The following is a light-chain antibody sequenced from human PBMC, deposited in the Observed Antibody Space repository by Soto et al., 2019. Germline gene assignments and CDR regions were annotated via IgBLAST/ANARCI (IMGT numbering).Light chain of an antibody. CDR3: AAWDDGLRAYV. CDR1: NSNIASNT. V-gene: IGLV1-47*01. J-gene: IGLJ1*01. CDR2: KTS. Sequence: QSVLTQPPSASETPGQTVSISCSGSNSNIASNTVNWYQHLPGTAPKLLMYKTSQRPSGVPDRFSGSKSGTSASLAISGLRSEDEAEYFCAAWDDGLRAYVFGSGTKVTVL.